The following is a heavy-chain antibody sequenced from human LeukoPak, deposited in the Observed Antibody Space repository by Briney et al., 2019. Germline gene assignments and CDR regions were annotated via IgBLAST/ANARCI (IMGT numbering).Heavy chain of an antibody. V-gene: IGHV1-18*01. CDR2: ISAYNGNT. J-gene: IGHJ4*02. D-gene: IGHD4-17*01. CDR1: GYTLTELS. Sequence: GASVKVSCKVSGYTLTELSMHWVRQAPGQGLEWMGWISAYNGNTNYAQKLQGRVTMTTDTSTSTAYMELRSLRSDDTAVYYCASGYGDYADYWGQGTLVTVSS. CDR3: ASGYGDYADY.